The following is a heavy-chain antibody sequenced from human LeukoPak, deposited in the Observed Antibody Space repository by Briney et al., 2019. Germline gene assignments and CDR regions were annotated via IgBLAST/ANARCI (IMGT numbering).Heavy chain of an antibody. Sequence: ASETLSLTCTVSGGSISSSDYYWGWIRQPPEKGLEWIGAISSSGSTYYNPSLKSRVTISVDSSKNQFSLKLSSVTAADTAVYYCARRTSNPVGAIDYWDQGTLVTVSS. CDR2: ISSSGST. J-gene: IGHJ4*02. CDR1: GGSISSSDYY. CDR3: ARRTSNPVGAIDY. D-gene: IGHD1-26*01. V-gene: IGHV4-39*01.